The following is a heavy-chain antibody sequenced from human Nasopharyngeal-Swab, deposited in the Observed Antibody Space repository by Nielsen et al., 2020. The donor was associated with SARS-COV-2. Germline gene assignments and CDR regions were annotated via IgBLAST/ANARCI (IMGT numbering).Heavy chain of an antibody. J-gene: IGHJ4*02. Sequence: WIRQPPGKGLVWVPRINSDGSSTSYADSVKGRFTISRDNAKNTLYLQMNSLRAEDTAVYYCASIGGLDYWGQGTLVTVSS. V-gene: IGHV3-74*01. D-gene: IGHD3-16*02. CDR2: INSDGSST. CDR3: ASIGGLDY.